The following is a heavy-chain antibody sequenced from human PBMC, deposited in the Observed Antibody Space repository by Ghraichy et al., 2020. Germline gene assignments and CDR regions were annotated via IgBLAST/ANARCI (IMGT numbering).Heavy chain of an antibody. Sequence: GESLNISCAASGFTFSSYAMSWVRQAPGKGLEWVSAISGSGDSTYYADSVKGRFTISRDNSKNTLYLQMNSLRAEDTAVYYCAKGGSGSYYDPFDYWGQGILVTVSS. D-gene: IGHD3-10*01. CDR2: ISGSGDST. J-gene: IGHJ4*02. CDR3: AKGGSGSYYDPFDY. V-gene: IGHV3-23*01. CDR1: GFTFSSYA.